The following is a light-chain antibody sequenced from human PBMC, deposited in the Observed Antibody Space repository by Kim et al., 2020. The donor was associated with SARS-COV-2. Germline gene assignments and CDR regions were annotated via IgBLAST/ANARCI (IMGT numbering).Light chain of an antibody. Sequence: MGQTVRITGQEKSLRSYYASCYQQRPGQAPVLVIYGKSNRPSGIPGRFSGSSSGNTASFTITGAQTEDETDYYCNSRDSSGNHYVFGTGTKVTVL. CDR1: SLRSYY. CDR2: GKS. CDR3: NSRDSSGNHYV. V-gene: IGLV3-19*01. J-gene: IGLJ1*01.